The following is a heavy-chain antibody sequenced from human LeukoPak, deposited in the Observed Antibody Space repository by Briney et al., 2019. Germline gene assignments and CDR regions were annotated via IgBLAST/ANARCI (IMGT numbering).Heavy chain of an antibody. CDR2: IYYSGST. Sequence: SETLSLTCTVSGGSISSYYWSWIQQPPGKGLEWIGYIYYSGSTNYNPSLKSRVTISVDTSKNQFSLKLSSVTAADTAVYYCARHSSSWYLYYFDYWGQGTLVTVSS. J-gene: IGHJ4*02. CDR1: GGSISSYY. V-gene: IGHV4-59*08. CDR3: ARHSSSWYLYYFDY. D-gene: IGHD6-13*01.